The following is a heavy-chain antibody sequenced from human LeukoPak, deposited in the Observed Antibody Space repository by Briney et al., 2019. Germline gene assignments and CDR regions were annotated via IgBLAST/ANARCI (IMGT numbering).Heavy chain of an antibody. Sequence: SETLSLTCTVSGGSISSSNYYWGWIRQPPGKGLEWIGTIYYHGSTYYNPSLKSRVTISVDTSKNQFSLKLSSVTAADTAVYYCVGSYRTTGWFDPWGQGTLVTVSS. V-gene: IGHV4-39*01. CDR3: VGSYRTTGWFDP. D-gene: IGHD3-16*02. CDR1: GGSISSSNYY. J-gene: IGHJ5*02. CDR2: IYYHGST.